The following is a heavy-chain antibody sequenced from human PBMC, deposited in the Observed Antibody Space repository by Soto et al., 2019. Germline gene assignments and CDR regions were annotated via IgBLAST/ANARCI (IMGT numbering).Heavy chain of an antibody. CDR1: GGSISSSSYY. CDR3: ARVVVPDATTN. V-gene: IGHV4-39*01. J-gene: IGHJ4*02. Sequence: SETLSLTCTVSGGSISSSSYYWGWIRQPPGKGLEWIGSIYYSGSTYYNPSLKSRVTISVDTSKNQFSLKLSSVTAADTAVYYCARVVVPDATTNWGQGTLVTVSS. CDR2: IYYSGST. D-gene: IGHD2-2*01.